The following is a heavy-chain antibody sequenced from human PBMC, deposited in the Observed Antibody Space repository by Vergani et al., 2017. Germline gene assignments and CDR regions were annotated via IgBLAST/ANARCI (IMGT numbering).Heavy chain of an antibody. D-gene: IGHD6-6*01. V-gene: IGHV4-31*03. Sequence: QVQLQESGPGLVKPSETLSLTCTVSGGSISSGGYYWSWIRQHPGKGLEWIGYIYYSGSTYYNPSLKSRVTISVDTSKNQFSLKLSSVTAADTAVYYCARVGSSSYYYYYCYMDVWGKGTTVTVSS. J-gene: IGHJ6*03. CDR2: IYYSGST. CDR1: GGSISSGGYY. CDR3: ARVGSSSYYYYYCYMDV.